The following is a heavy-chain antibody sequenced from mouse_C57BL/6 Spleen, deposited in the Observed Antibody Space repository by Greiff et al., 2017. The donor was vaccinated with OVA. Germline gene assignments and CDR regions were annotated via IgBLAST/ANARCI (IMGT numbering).Heavy chain of an antibody. CDR1: GFTFSDYG. J-gene: IGHJ4*01. Sequence: EVKLMESGGGLVKPGGSLKLSCAASGFTFSDYGMHWVRQAPEKGLEWVAYISSGSSTIYYADTVKGRFTISRDNAKNTLFLQMTSLRSEDTAMYYCARGYPSYAMDYWGQGTSVTVSS. CDR2: ISSGSSTI. V-gene: IGHV5-17*01. CDR3: ARGYPSYAMDY. D-gene: IGHD2-2*01.